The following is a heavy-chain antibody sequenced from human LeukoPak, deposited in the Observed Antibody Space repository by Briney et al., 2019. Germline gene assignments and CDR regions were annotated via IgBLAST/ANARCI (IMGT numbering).Heavy chain of an antibody. J-gene: IGHJ4*02. V-gene: IGHV2-5*01. CDR2: IYWNGDN. CDR3: AHTIYANGGPYHFDY. Sequence: EESGPTLVGPRQTLPLTCTFSGFSLSTTGEGVGWIRQPPGKALEWLAVIYWNGDNYYSPSLKSRLTITKDTSKNHVVLTMTNMVPVDTATYYCAHTIYANGGPYHFDYWGQGTLVTVSS. D-gene: IGHD2-8*01. CDR1: GFSLSTTGEG.